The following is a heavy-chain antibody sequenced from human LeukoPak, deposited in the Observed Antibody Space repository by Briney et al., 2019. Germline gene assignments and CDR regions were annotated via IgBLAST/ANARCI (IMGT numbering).Heavy chain of an antibody. J-gene: IGHJ4*02. D-gene: IGHD3-10*01. CDR2: IYSGGST. CDR3: ARWSSARGAMGFDY. CDR1: GFTVSSNY. V-gene: IGHV3-53*01. Sequence: GGSLRLSCAASGFTVSSNYMSWVRQAPGKGLEWVSVIYSGGSTYYADSVKGRSTISRDNSKNTLYLQMNSLRAEDTAVYYCARWSSARGAMGFDYWVQGTLVTVSS.